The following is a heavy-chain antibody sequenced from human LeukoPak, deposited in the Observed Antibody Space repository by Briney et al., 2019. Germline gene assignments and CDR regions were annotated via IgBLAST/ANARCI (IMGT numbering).Heavy chain of an antibody. CDR1: GYTFSSYW. Sequence: KPGESLRISCKGSGYTFSSYWIGWVRQMPGKGLEWMGIIYPGDSDTRYSPSLQGQVTISVDTSIGTAYLQWSSLKAPDTAIYYCARQNDFRLDYWGQGTLVTVSS. V-gene: IGHV5-51*01. CDR3: ARQNDFRLDY. D-gene: IGHD3-3*01. CDR2: IYPGDSDT. J-gene: IGHJ4*02.